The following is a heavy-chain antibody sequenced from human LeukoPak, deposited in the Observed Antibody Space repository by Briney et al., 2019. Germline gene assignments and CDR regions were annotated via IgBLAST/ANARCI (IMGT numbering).Heavy chain of an antibody. CDR2: ISYDGSNK. CDR3: ARGSVVVVIPDDY. D-gene: IGHD3-22*01. CDR1: GFTFSTYG. Sequence: GGSLRLSCAASGFTFSTYGMHWVRQAPGKGLEWVAVISYDGSNKNYVDSVKGRFTISRDNSKNTLYLQMNSLRAEDTAVYYCARGSVVVVIPDDYWGQGTLVTVSS. J-gene: IGHJ4*02. V-gene: IGHV3-30*03.